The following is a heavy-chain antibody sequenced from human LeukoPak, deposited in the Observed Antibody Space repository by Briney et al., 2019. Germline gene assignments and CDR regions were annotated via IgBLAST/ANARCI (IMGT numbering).Heavy chain of an antibody. Sequence: SETLSLTCTVSGGSISSSSYYWGWIRQPPGKGLEWIGSIYYSGSTYYNPSLKSRVTISVDTSKNQFSLKLSSVTAADTAAYYCARQPPGAGTFNMDVWGTGTTVIVSS. J-gene: IGHJ6*03. V-gene: IGHV4-39*01. CDR3: ARQPPGAGTFNMDV. CDR2: IYYSGST. D-gene: IGHD3-16*01. CDR1: GGSISSSSYY.